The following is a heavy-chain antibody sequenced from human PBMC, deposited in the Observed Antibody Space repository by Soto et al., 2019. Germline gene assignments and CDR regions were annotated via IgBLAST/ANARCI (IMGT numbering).Heavy chain of an antibody. CDR3: ARVDCSGGSCYPTFDY. V-gene: IGHV1-18*01. D-gene: IGHD2-15*01. Sequence: SVKVSCKASGYTFTSYGISWVRQAPGQGLEWMGWISAYNGNTNYAQKLQGRVTMTTDTSTSTAYMELRSLISDDTAVYYCARVDCSGGSCYPTFDYWGQGTLVTVSS. CDR1: GYTFTSYG. J-gene: IGHJ4*02. CDR2: ISAYNGNT.